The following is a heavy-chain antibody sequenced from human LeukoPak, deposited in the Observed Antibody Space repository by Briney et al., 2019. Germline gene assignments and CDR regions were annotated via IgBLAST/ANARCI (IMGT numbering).Heavy chain of an antibody. CDR1: GYAFTSYG. D-gene: IGHD2-15*01. CDR2: ISAYNGNT. V-gene: IGHV1-18*04. J-gene: IGHJ6*04. Sequence: GASVKVSCKASGYAFTSYGISWVRQAPGQGLEWMGWISAYNGNTNYAQKLQGRVTMTTDTSTSTAYMELRSLRSDDTAVYYCARDPLYCSGGSSYAFSSYSYGMAFWAKGPTVTVSS. CDR3: ARDPLYCSGGSSYAFSSYSYGMAF.